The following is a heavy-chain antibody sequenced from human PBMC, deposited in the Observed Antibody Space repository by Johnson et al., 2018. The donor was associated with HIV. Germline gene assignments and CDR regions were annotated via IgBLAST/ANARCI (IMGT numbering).Heavy chain of an antibody. CDR1: GFTVSTNY. J-gene: IGHJ3*02. CDR2: ISYDGSNK. V-gene: IGHV3-30*18. CDR3: AKDDQNYYGSGSYYDAFDI. D-gene: IGHD3-10*01. Sequence: QVQLVESGGGLIQPGGSLRLSCSASGFTVSTNYMGWVRQAPGKGLEWVAVISYDGSNKYYADSVKGRFPISRDNSKNTLYLQMNSLRAEDTAVYYCAKDDQNYYGSGSYYDAFDIWGQGTMVTVSS.